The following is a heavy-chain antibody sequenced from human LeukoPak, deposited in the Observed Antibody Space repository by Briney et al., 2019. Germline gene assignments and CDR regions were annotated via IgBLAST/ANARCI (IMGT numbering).Heavy chain of an antibody. V-gene: IGHV3-30*02. CDR2: IRNDASDK. D-gene: IGHD3-22*01. CDR1: GFAFRSYG. CDR3: AKDQSHHDSSGSRYDP. J-gene: IGHJ5*02. Sequence: GGSLRLSCATSGFAFRSYGMHWVRQAPGKGLEWVAFIRNDASDKYYADSVKGRFTISRDNSENTLYLQMNSLRVEDTAVYYCAKDQSHHDSSGSRYDPWGQGSLVTVSS.